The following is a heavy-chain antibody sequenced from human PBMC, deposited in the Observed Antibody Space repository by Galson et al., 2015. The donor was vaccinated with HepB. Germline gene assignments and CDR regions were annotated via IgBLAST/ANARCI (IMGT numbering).Heavy chain of an antibody. V-gene: IGHV3-21*01. CDR3: SRDWAVIAVADINGMDV. J-gene: IGHJ6*02. D-gene: IGHD6-19*01. CDR1: GFTFSSDS. Sequence: SLRLSCAASGFTFSSDSMNWVHQAPGKGLEWVASISSSSSYIYYADSVKGRFTISRDNAKNSLYLQMNSLRAEDTAVYYCSRDWAVIAVADINGMDVWGQGTTVTVSS. CDR2: ISSSSSYI.